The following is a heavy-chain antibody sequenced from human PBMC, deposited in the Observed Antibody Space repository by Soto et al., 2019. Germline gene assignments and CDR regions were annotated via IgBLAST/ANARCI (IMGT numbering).Heavy chain of an antibody. J-gene: IGHJ4*02. CDR3: ARVQSGSYDFDY. Sequence: EVQLVESGGGLVQPGGSLRLSCAASGFTFSSYWLHWVRQVPGKGLVWVSRINPDGSSTTYADSVKGRFTISRDNAKNTLDLPMNSLRAEDTAVYTCARVQSGSYDFDYWGQGTMVTVSS. V-gene: IGHV3-74*01. CDR2: INPDGSST. CDR1: GFTFSSYW. D-gene: IGHD3-10*01.